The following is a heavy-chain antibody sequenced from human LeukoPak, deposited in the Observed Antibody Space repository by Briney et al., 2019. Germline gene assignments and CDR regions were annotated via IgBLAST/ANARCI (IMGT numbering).Heavy chain of an antibody. D-gene: IGHD3-22*01. Sequence: KASETLSLTCAVYGGSFSGYYWSWIRQPPGKGLEWIGYIYYSGSTNYNPSLKSRVTISVDTSKNQFSLKLGSVTAADTAVYYCARDAYYYDSSGYGFDYWGQGTLVTVSS. CDR1: GGSFSGYY. V-gene: IGHV4-59*01. CDR2: IYYSGST. CDR3: ARDAYYYDSSGYGFDY. J-gene: IGHJ4*02.